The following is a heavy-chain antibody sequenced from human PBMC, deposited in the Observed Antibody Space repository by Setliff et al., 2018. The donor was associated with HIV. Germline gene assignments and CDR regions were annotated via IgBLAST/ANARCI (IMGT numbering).Heavy chain of an antibody. D-gene: IGHD4-17*01. CDR2: IYYSGVT. CDR3: TRDVVIGGDYTFDY. J-gene: IGHJ4*02. CDR1: GGSISSHY. Sequence: SETLSLTCSVSGGSISSHYWSWIRQPPGKGLEWLGYIYYSGVTHYNPSLKSRVTISVDTSKNQFSLRLTSLTAADTAVYYCTRDVVIGGDYTFDYWGQGNLVTVSS. V-gene: IGHV4-59*11.